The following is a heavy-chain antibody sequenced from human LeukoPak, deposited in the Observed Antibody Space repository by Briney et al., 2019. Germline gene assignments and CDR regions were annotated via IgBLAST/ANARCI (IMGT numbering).Heavy chain of an antibody. CDR2: IYYCGST. Sequence: SQTLSLTCTVSGGSISSGGYYWSWIRQHPGKGLEWIGYIYYCGSTYYNPSLKSRVTISVDTSKNQFSLKLSSVTAADTAVYYCAREEYDFWSGYHNWFDPWGQGTLVTVSS. CDR1: GGSISSGGYY. V-gene: IGHV4-31*03. CDR3: AREEYDFWSGYHNWFDP. J-gene: IGHJ5*02. D-gene: IGHD3-3*01.